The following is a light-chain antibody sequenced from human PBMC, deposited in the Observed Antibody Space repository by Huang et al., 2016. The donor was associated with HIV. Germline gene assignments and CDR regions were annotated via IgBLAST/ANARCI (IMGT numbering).Light chain of an antibody. CDR3: QQYNTFT. J-gene: IGKJ3*01. V-gene: IGKV1-5*01. CDR1: QSVSTR. Sequence: DIQMTQSPSTLSAAIGDRVTITCRASQSVSTRLAWYQQKPGKAPRLLIQDALSLESGVPSRVSGSGSGTEFTLTISSLQPDDSATYSCQQYNTFTFGPGTKVDI. CDR2: DAL.